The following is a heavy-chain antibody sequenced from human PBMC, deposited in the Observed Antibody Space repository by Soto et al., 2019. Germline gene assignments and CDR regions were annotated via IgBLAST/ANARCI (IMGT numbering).Heavy chain of an antibody. Sequence: ASVKVSCKASGYTFTSYYMHWVRQAPGQGLEWMGIINPSGGSTSYAQKFQGRVTMTRDTSTSTVYMELSSLRSEDTAVYYCASLFSLGYCSGGSCQAPNFDYWGQGTLVTVSS. CDR3: ASLFSLGYCSGGSCQAPNFDY. D-gene: IGHD2-15*01. V-gene: IGHV1-46*03. J-gene: IGHJ4*02. CDR2: INPSGGST. CDR1: GYTFTSYY.